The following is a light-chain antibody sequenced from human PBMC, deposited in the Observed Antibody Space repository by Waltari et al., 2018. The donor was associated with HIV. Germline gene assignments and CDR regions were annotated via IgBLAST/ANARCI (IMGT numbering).Light chain of an antibody. CDR3: SSYSTSGFLL. CDR2: GVT. J-gene: IGLJ3*02. Sequence: QSALTQPASLSGSPGQPVTLPCSGLTSDIASNIHVPWYPQHPGKVPKLVIFGVTNRASEISDRFSGSRSGDTASLIISGLQSEDEAHYYCSSYSTSGFLLFGGGTKLTVL. V-gene: IGLV2-14*01. CDR1: TSDIASNIH.